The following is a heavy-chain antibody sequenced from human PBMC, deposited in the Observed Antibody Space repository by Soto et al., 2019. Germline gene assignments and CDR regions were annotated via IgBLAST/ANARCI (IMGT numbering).Heavy chain of an antibody. J-gene: IGHJ4*02. CDR3: ARAEYSSGYDY. Sequence: SETLSLTCAVSGGSISSGGYSWSWIRQPPGKGLEWIGYIYHSGSTYYNPSLKSRVTTSVDRSKNQFSLKLSSVTAADTAVYYCARAEYSSGYDYWGQGTLVTVSS. CDR1: GGSISSGGYS. CDR2: IYHSGST. D-gene: IGHD6-19*01. V-gene: IGHV4-30-2*01.